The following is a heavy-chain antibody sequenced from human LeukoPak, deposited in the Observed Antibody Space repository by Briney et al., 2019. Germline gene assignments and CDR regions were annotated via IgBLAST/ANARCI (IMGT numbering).Heavy chain of an antibody. J-gene: IGHJ6*03. CDR2: LSGSGGST. CDR3: AKYGSGWTLYFYYYMDV. V-gene: IGHV3-23*01. CDR1: GFTFNGYS. D-gene: IGHD6-19*01. Sequence: GGSLRLSCAASGFTFNGYSMSWVRQAPGKGLEWVSALSGSGGSTYYADSVKGRFTISRDNSKNTLYLQMNSLRAEDTAVYYCAKYGSGWTLYFYYYMDVWGKGTTVTVSS.